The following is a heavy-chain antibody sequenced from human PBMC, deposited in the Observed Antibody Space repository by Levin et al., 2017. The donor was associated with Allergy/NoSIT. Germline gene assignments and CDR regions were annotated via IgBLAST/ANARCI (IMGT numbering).Heavy chain of an antibody. V-gene: IGHV1-46*01. CDR3: ARVGNAGTSAFDI. J-gene: IGHJ3*02. Sequence: PGESLKISCKASFSPFTLYYLPFFLPSPFQGLECMGIINPSSGSTTYAQKFQGRVTMTRDTSTSTVYMELSSLRSEDTAVYYCARVGNAGTSAFDIWGQGTMVTVSS. CDR1: FSPFTLYY. CDR2: INPSSGST. D-gene: IGHD6-13*01.